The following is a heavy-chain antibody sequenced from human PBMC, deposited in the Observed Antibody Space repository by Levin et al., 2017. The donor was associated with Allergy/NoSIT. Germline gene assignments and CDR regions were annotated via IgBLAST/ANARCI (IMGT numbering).Heavy chain of an antibody. V-gene: IGHV3-53*01. CDR1: GFTVSSNY. CDR2: IYSGGST. CDR3: ASRVLVRGVILDY. D-gene: IGHD3-10*01. Sequence: QHGESLKISCAASGFTVSSNYMSWVRQAPGKGLEWVSVIYSGGSTYYADSVKGRFTISRDNSKNTLYLQMNSLRAEDTAVYYCASRVLVRGVILDYWGQGTLVTVSS. J-gene: IGHJ4*02.